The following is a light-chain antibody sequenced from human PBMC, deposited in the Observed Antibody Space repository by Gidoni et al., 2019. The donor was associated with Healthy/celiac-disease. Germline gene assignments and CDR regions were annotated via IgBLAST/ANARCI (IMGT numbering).Light chain of an antibody. Sequence: DIQMTQSPSTLSASVGDRVTITCRASPSISSWLDWYQQKPGKAPKLLIYKASSLESGVPSRFSGSGSGTEFTLTISSLQPDDFATYYCQQYNSYWTFXQXTKVEIK. CDR2: KAS. J-gene: IGKJ1*01. V-gene: IGKV1-5*03. CDR1: PSISSW. CDR3: QQYNSYWT.